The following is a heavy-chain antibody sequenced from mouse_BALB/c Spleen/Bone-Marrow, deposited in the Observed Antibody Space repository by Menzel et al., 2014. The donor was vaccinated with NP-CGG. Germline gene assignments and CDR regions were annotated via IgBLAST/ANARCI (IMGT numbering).Heavy chain of an antibody. V-gene: IGHV14-3*02. CDR3: ARDYGPFDY. D-gene: IGHD1-2*01. CDR1: GFNIKDIY. CDR2: IDPANGDT. Sequence: LVESGAELVKPGASVKLSCTASGFNIKDIYMHWVKQRPEQGLEWIGRIDPANGDTKYDPKFQGKATITADTSSNTAYLQLSSLTSEDTAVYYCARDYGPFDYWGQGTTLTVSS. J-gene: IGHJ2*01.